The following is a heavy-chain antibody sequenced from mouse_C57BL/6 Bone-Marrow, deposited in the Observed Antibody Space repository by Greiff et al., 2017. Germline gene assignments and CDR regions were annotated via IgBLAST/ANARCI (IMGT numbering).Heavy chain of an antibody. CDR1: GYTFTSYW. CDR2: IDPSDSET. Sequence: VQLQQPGAELVRPGSSVKLSCKASGYTFTSYWMHWVKQRPIQGLEWIGNIDPSDSETHYNQKFKDKATLTVDKSSSTAYMQLSSLTSDDSAVYYCARGDYEKDYYFDYWGQGTTLTVSS. CDR3: ARGDYEKDYYFDY. D-gene: IGHD2-4*01. J-gene: IGHJ2*01. V-gene: IGHV1-52*01.